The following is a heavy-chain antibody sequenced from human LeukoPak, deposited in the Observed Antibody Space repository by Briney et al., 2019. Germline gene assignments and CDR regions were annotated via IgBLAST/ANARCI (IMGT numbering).Heavy chain of an antibody. CDR2: INPRGGST. Sequence: ASVKVSCKASGYTFTNYYIHWVRQAPGQGLEWMGIINPRGGSTSYAQEFQGRVTMTRDTSTSTVYMELSGLRSEDTAVYYCARHSLGMAGTSSSWFDYWGQGTQVTVSS. CDR3: ARHSLGMAGTSSSWFDY. CDR1: GYTFTNYY. J-gene: IGHJ4*02. D-gene: IGHD6-13*01. V-gene: IGHV1-46*01.